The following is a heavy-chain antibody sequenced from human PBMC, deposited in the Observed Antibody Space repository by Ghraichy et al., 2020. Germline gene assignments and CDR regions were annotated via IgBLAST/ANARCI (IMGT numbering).Heavy chain of an antibody. CDR2: ISYDGSNK. CDR3: ARDFSRYCSSTRCYGADY. J-gene: IGHJ4*02. D-gene: IGHD2-2*01. Sequence: GALRLSCAASGFTFSSYAMHWVRQAPGKGLEWVAVISYDGSNKYYGDSVKGRFTISRDNSKNTLYLQMNSLRTEDTAVYYCARDFSRYCSSTRCYGADYWGQGTLVTVSS. CDR1: GFTFSSYA. V-gene: IGHV3-30-3*01.